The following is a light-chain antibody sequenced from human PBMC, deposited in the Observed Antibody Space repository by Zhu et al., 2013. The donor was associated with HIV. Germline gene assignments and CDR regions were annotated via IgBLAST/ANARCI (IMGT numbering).Light chain of an antibody. J-gene: IGLJ3*02. V-gene: IGLV2-23*02. CDR2: DVS. CDR1: ISDVGGYKY. CDR3: CSYAGSSTWV. Sequence: QSALTQPASVSGSPGQSITISCTGTISDVGGYKYVSWYQQHPGKAPKLMIYDVSKRPSGVSNRFSGSKSGNTASLTISGLQAEDEADYYCCSYAGSSTWVFGGGTKLTVL.